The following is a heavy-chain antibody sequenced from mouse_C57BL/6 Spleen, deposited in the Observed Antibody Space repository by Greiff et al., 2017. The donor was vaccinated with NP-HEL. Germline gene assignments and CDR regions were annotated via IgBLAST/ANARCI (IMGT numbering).Heavy chain of an antibody. Sequence: VQLQQSGAELARPGASVKMSCKASGYTFTSYTMHWVKQRPGQGLEWIGYINPSSGYTKYNQKFKDKATLPADKSSSTAYMQLSSLISEDSAVYYCATFDFYGSSFLFAMDYWGQGTSVTVSS. V-gene: IGHV1-4*01. CDR1: GYTFTSYT. D-gene: IGHD1-1*01. J-gene: IGHJ4*01. CDR2: INPSSGYT. CDR3: ATFDFYGSSFLFAMDY.